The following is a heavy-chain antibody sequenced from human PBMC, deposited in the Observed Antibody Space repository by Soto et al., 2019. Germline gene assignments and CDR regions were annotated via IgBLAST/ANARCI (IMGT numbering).Heavy chain of an antibody. Sequence: GASVKVSCKASGYTFTSYGISWVRQAPGQGLEWMGWISAYNGNTNYAQKLQGRVTMTTDTSTSTAYMELRSLRSDDTAVYYCASSIAAAGHDAFDIWGQGTMVTVSS. CDR1: GYTFTSYG. J-gene: IGHJ3*02. CDR2: ISAYNGNT. V-gene: IGHV1-18*04. CDR3: ASSIAAAGHDAFDI. D-gene: IGHD6-13*01.